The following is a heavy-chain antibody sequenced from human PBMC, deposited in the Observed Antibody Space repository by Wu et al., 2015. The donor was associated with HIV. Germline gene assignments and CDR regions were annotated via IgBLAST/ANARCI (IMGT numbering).Heavy chain of an antibody. CDR3: ARVQFDPDYYTYFDL. CDR1: GGNFRSYA. Sequence: QVQLVQSGAEVKKPGSSVRVSCKASGGNFRSYAMTWVRQAPGQGLEWMGWISQWEQNKLYGQKFRDRLALSADHITGTAFLELRNLTPNDSATYFCARVQFDPDYYTYFDLWGQGTLVTVSS. J-gene: IGHJ5*01. CDR2: ISQWEQ. V-gene: IGHV1-69*11. D-gene: IGHD4/OR15-4a*01.